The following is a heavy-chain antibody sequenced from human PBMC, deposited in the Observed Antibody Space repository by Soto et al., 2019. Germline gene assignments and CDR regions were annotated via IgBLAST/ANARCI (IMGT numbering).Heavy chain of an antibody. CDR1: GFTFSGSA. D-gene: IGHD2-21*02. J-gene: IGHJ2*01. CDR2: IRSKANNYAT. CDR3: TRHALQYCGGDCYILPYFDL. V-gene: IGHV3-73*02. Sequence: EVQLVEPGGGLVQPGGSLKLSCAASGFTFSGSAMHWVRQASGKGLEWIGRIRSKANNYATVYAASVKGRFTISRDDSKNTAHLQMNSLKTEDTAVYYCTRHALQYCGGDCYILPYFDLWGRGTLVTVSS.